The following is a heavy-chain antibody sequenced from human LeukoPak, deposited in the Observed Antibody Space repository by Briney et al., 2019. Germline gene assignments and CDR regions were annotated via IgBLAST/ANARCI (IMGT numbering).Heavy chain of an antibody. CDR1: GFTFSSYG. CDR3: AKDREYSSSSGDY. J-gene: IGHJ4*02. CDR2: ISYDGSNK. D-gene: IGHD6-6*01. Sequence: PGGSLRLSCAASGFTFSSYGMHWVRQAPGKGLEWVAVISYDGSNKYYADSVKGRFTISRDNSKNTLYLQMNSLRAEDTAVYYCAKDREYSSSSGDYWGQGTLVTVSS. V-gene: IGHV3-30*18.